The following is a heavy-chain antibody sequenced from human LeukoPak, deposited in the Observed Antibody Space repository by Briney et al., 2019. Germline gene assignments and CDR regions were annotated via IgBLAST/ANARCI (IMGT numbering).Heavy chain of an antibody. Sequence: PGGSLRLSRAASGFTFSSYGMSWVRQAPGKGLEWVSAISGSGGSTYYADSVKGRFTISRDNSKNTLYLQMNSLRAEDTALYYCARGQYSSGWYTAFDIWGQGTMVTVSS. CDR1: GFTFSSYG. V-gene: IGHV3-23*01. CDR2: ISGSGGST. J-gene: IGHJ3*02. D-gene: IGHD6-19*01. CDR3: ARGQYSSGWYTAFDI.